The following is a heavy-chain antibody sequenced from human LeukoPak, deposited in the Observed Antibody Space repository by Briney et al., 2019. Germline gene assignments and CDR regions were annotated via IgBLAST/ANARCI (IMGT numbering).Heavy chain of an antibody. J-gene: IGHJ4*02. V-gene: IGHV3-48*03. CDR3: ARGPHCSGGSCYSGNFDY. CDR1: GFTFSSYE. Sequence: GGSLRLSCAASGFTFSSYEMNWVRQAPGKGLEWVSYISSSGSTIYYVDSVKGRFTISRDNAKNSLYLQMNSLRAEDTAVYYCARGPHCSGGSCYSGNFDYWGQGTLVTVSS. CDR2: ISSSGSTI. D-gene: IGHD2-15*01.